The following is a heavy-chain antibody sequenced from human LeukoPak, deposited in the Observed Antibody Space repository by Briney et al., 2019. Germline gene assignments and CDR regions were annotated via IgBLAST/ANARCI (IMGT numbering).Heavy chain of an antibody. J-gene: IGHJ5*01. CDR3: AKDLGSSGWNWFDS. CDR1: GFTFSSYA. V-gene: IGHV3-23*01. Sequence: GGSLRLSCAASGFTFSSYAMSWVRQAPGKGLEWVSAISGSGTYTHYADSVKGRFTISRDNSKNTLYLQMNSLRAEDTAVYYCAKDLGSSGWNWFDSWGQGTLVTVSS. D-gene: IGHD6-19*01. CDR2: ISGSGTYT.